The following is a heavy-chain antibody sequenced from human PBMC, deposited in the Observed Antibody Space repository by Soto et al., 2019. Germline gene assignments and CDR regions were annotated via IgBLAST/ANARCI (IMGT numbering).Heavy chain of an antibody. V-gene: IGHV1-18*04. D-gene: IGHD2-15*01. CDR1: GYTFTGYG. CDR2: ISAYNGNT. CDR3: ARFSGGSYNTYYFYYGMDV. J-gene: IGHJ6*02. Sequence: ASVKVSCKASGYTFTGYGISWVRQAPGQGLDWMGWISAYNGNTKYAQALQGRVTMTTDTSTSTAYMELRSLRSDDTAMYYCARFSGGSYNTYYFYYGMDVWGQGTTVTVSS.